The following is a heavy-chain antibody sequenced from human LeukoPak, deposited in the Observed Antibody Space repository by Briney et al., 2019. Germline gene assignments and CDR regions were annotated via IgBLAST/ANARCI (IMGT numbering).Heavy chain of an antibody. CDR1: GYTFTSYY. V-gene: IGHV1-46*01. CDR3: ARISYPGTKYYYYYYGMDV. J-gene: IGHJ6*02. CDR2: INPSGGST. Sequence: ASVKVSCKASGYTFTSYYMHWVRQAPGQGLEWMGIINPSGGSTSYAQKFQGRVTMTRDTSISTAYMELSRLRSDDTAVYYCARISYPGTKYYYYYYGMDVWGQGTTVTVSS. D-gene: IGHD1-26*01.